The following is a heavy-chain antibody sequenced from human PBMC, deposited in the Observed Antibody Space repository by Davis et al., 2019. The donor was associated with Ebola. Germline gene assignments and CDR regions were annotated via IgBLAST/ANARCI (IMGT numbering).Heavy chain of an antibody. CDR3: ARALGTGTPYGMDV. CDR2: INPNSGGT. Sequence: AASVTVSCKASGYTFTGYYMHWVRQAPGQGLEWMGRINPNSGGTNYAQKFQGRVTMTRDTSTSTVYMELSSLRSEDTAVYYCARALGTGTPYGMDVWGKGTTVTVSS. J-gene: IGHJ6*04. V-gene: IGHV1-2*06. D-gene: IGHD1-1*01. CDR1: GYTFTGYY.